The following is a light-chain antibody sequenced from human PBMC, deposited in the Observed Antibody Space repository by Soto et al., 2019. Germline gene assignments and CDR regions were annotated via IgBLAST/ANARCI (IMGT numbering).Light chain of an antibody. CDR3: SSYTSSSTHYV. CDR2: DVS. V-gene: IGLV2-14*01. CDR1: SSDVGGYNY. Sequence: QSVLTQPASVSGSPGQSITISCTGTSSDVGGYNYVSWYQQHPGKAPKLMIYDVSNRPSGVSNRFSGSKSGNTASLTISGLQAENEANYYGSSYTSSSTHYVSGTGTKVTVL. J-gene: IGLJ1*01.